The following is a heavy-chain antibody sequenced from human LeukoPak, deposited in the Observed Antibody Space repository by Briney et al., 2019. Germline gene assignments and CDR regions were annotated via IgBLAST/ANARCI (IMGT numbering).Heavy chain of an antibody. CDR3: ARGPSGYDWLTWFDP. Sequence: SETLSLTCAVYGGSFSGYYWSWIRQPPGKGLEWFGEINHSGSTNYNPSLKSRVTISVDTSKNQFSLKLSSVTAADTAVYYCARGPSGYDWLTWFDPWGQGTLVTVSS. CDR2: INHSGST. D-gene: IGHD5-12*01. CDR1: GGSFSGYY. J-gene: IGHJ5*02. V-gene: IGHV4-34*01.